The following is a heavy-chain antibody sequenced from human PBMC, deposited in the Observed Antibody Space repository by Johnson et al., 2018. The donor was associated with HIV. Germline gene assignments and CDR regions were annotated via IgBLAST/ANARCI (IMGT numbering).Heavy chain of an antibody. Sequence: QLVESGGGLVKPGGSLRLSCAASGFTFSDYNMSWIRQAPGKGLEWVSVISSGADTWYAGSVTGRFTISRDNSKNTLYLQMNSLRAEDTAVYYCARGCRDGYTCDAFDIWGQGTLVTVSS. CDR3: ARGCRDGYTCDAFDI. V-gene: IGHV3-66*01. CDR1: GFTFSDYN. D-gene: IGHD5-24*01. J-gene: IGHJ3*02. CDR2: ISSGADT.